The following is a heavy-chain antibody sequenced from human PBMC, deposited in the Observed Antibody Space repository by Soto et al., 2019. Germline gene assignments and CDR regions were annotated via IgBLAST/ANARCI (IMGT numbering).Heavy chain of an antibody. Sequence: SLTCAVYGGSFSGYYWIWIRQTPGKGLEWIGEINHGGSANYNPALKSRVTISVDTSKKQFSLKLSSVTAADTAVYYCARRYCSGGYCSSTFDFWGQGTLVTVSS. D-gene: IGHD2-15*01. CDR3: ARRYCSGGYCSSTFDF. CDR2: INHGGSA. CDR1: GGSFSGYY. J-gene: IGHJ4*02. V-gene: IGHV4-34*01.